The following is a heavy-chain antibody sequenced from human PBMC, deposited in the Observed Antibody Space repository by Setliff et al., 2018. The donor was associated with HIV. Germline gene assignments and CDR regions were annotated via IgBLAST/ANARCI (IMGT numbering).Heavy chain of an antibody. J-gene: IGHJ4*02. V-gene: IGHV5-51*01. CDR2: IYPGDSET. D-gene: IGHD3-10*01. CDR1: ELNSPNDW. Sequence: GESLKISCKASELNSPNDWIAWVRQMSGNGLEWMGIIYPGDSETRCSPSFQGQVTISVDKSTTTAYLQWSSLKASDSAIYYCARARMVRKIYFFDYWGQGTMVTVSS. CDR3: ARARMVRKIYFFDY.